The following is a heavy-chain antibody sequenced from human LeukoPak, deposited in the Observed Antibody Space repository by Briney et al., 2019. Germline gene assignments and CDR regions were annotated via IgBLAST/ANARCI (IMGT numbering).Heavy chain of an antibody. CDR2: ISYDGSHK. Sequence: PGGSLRLSCAASGFTFSNYGIHWVRQAPGKGLEWMAVISYDGSHKYYADSVKGRFTISRDNSKNTLYLQMNSLRAEDTAVYYCAKTGTRGTMIPKRFFDYWGQGTLVTVSS. CDR3: AKTGTRGTMIPKRFFDY. CDR1: GFTFSNYG. J-gene: IGHJ4*02. V-gene: IGHV3-30*18. D-gene: IGHD3-22*01.